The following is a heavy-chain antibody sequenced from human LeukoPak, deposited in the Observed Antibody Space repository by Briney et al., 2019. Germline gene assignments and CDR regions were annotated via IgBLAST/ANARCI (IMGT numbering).Heavy chain of an antibody. CDR2: IKSKTDGGTT. V-gene: IGHV3-15*01. Sequence: PGGSLRPSCAASGFTFSNAWMSWVRQAPGKGLEWVGRIKSKTDGGTTDYAAPVKGRFTISRDDSKNTLYLQMNSLKTEDTAVYYCTTEFYYDSSGYYGDAFDIWGQGTMVTVSS. CDR3: TTEFYYDSSGYYGDAFDI. J-gene: IGHJ3*02. CDR1: GFTFSNAW. D-gene: IGHD3-22*01.